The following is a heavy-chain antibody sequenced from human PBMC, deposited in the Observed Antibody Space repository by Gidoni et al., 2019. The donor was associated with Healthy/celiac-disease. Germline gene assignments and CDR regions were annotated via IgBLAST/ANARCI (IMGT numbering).Heavy chain of an antibody. D-gene: IGHD6-6*01. Sequence: EVQLVKSGGGLVQPGGSLRLSCQDAALHFSSYSMNWVRQAPGKGLAWVSSISSSSSYIYYADSVKRRFTISRDNDKNSLYLQMTSLRAEDTALYYWARDSSTGMDVWGQGTTVTVSS. CDR2: ISSSSSYI. CDR1: ALHFSSYS. J-gene: IGHJ6*02. V-gene: IGHV3-21*01. CDR3: ARDSSTGMDV.